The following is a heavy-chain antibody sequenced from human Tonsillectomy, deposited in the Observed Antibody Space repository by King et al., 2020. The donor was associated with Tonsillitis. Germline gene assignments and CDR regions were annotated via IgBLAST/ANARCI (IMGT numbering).Heavy chain of an antibody. Sequence: HVQLVESGGGVVQSGGSLRLSCAASGFTFSSYGIHWVRQAPGKGLEWVAYISYDGGNIYYADAVKGRFTISRDISTHTVYLQMSSLRIEDTAVYYCAKDRDSGDYEPLHHWGQGALVTVS. CDR2: ISYDGGNI. D-gene: IGHD4-17*01. CDR1: GFTFSSYG. V-gene: IGHV3-30*02. J-gene: IGHJ5*02. CDR3: AKDRDSGDYEPLHH.